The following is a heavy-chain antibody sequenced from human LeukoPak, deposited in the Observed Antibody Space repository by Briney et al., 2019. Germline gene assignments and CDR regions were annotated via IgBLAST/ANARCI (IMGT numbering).Heavy chain of an antibody. Sequence: SETLSLTCAVYGGSFSGYYWSWIRQPPGKGLEWIGEINHSESTNYNPSLKSRVTISEDTSKNQVSLKLSSVTAAGTAVYYCARGPRRIAAAGMAVAGRYDYWGQGTLGTVSS. CDR3: ARGPRRIAAAGMAVAGRYDY. CDR1: GGSFSGYY. CDR2: INHSEST. D-gene: IGHD6-13*01. J-gene: IGHJ4*02. V-gene: IGHV4-34*01.